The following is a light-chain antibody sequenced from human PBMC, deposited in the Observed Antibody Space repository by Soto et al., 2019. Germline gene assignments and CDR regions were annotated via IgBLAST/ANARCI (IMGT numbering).Light chain of an antibody. CDR2: AAS. Sequence: AIRMTQSPSSLSASTGDRVTITCRASQGISSYLAWYQQKPGKAPKLLIYAASTLQSGVPSRFSGSGSGTDFTLTISCLQSEDFATYYCHQYYSYPQTFGQGTKVEIK. CDR3: HQYYSYPQT. CDR1: QGISSY. J-gene: IGKJ1*01. V-gene: IGKV1-8*01.